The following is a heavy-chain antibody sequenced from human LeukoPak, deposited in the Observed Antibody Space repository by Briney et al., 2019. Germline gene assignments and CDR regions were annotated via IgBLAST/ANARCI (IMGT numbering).Heavy chain of an antibody. J-gene: IGHJ4*02. CDR1: GFTSSTYG. D-gene: IGHD3-10*02. CDR2: ISGSGGST. CDR3: AKDSPIGVTMFCAGLDY. V-gene: IGHV3-23*01. Sequence: PGGSLRLSCAASGFTSSTYGMSWVRQAPGKGLEWVSGISGSGGSTFYADSVKGRFTISRDNSKNTLFLQMNSLRAEDTAVYYCAKDSPIGVTMFCAGLDYWGQGTLVTVSS.